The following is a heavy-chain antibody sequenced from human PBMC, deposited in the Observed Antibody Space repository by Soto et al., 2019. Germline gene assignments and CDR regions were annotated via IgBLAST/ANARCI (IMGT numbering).Heavy chain of an antibody. J-gene: IGHJ4*02. Sequence: GGSLRLSCAASGFTFGDYAMHWVRQAPGKGLEWVSGISWNSGSIGYADSVKGRFTISRDNAKNSLYLQMNSLRAEDTALYYCAKDDYGDYKEYYFDYWGQGTLVTVSS. CDR3: AKDDYGDYKEYYFDY. V-gene: IGHV3-9*01. D-gene: IGHD4-17*01. CDR2: ISWNSGSI. CDR1: GFTFGDYA.